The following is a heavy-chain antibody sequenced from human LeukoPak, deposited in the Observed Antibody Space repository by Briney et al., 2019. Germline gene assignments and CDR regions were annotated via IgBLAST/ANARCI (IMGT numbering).Heavy chain of an antibody. V-gene: IGHV4-34*01. D-gene: IGHD2-8*02. CDR3: ARGRYRQTYQSVWSGGVRAFDI. CDR1: GGSFSGYY. Sequence: SETLSLTCAVYGGSFSGYYWSWIRQPPGKGLEWIGEINHSGSTNYNPSLKSRVTISVGTSKNQFSLKLSSVTAADTAVYYCARGRYRQTYQSVWSGGVRAFDIWGQGTMVTVSS. CDR2: INHSGST. J-gene: IGHJ3*02.